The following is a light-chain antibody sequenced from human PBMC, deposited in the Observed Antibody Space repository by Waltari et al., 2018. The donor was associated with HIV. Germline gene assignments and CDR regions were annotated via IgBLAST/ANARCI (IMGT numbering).Light chain of an antibody. J-gene: IGLJ1*01. CDR3: QSYDSSLSGSDV. Sequence: QSVLTQPPSVSGAPGQRVTISCTGSSSNIGAGYDVHWYQQLPGTAPKLLIYGTSNRPSGVPDRCSGSKSGTSASLAITGLQAEDEADYYCQSYDSSLSGSDVFGTGTKVTVL. CDR1: SSNIGAGYD. CDR2: GTS. V-gene: IGLV1-40*01.